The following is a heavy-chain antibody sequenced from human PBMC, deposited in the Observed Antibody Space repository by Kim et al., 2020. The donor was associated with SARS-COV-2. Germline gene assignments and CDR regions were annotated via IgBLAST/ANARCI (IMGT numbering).Heavy chain of an antibody. J-gene: IGHJ4*02. V-gene: IGHV4-39*01. CDR3: ARPGSPKHCTPTTCPYYFDY. D-gene: IGHD2-2*01. Sequence: RLTISVDTSKNQFSLKLSSVTAADTAVYYCARPGSPKHCTPTTCPYYFDYWGQGTLVTVSS.